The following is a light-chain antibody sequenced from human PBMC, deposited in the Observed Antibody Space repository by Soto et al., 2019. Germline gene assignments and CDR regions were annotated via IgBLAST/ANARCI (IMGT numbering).Light chain of an antibody. CDR2: GAS. CDR3: QQYHTWPWT. V-gene: IGKV3-15*01. CDR1: KGVSSN. J-gene: IGKJ1*01. Sequence: ELVMSPAPAMLSLSPGNRSTLSCRASKGVSSNLAWYQQKPGQAPRLLIYGASTRATGIPARFSGSGSGTEFTLTIGSLQSEDFAVYYCQQYHTWPWTFGQGTKVDIK.